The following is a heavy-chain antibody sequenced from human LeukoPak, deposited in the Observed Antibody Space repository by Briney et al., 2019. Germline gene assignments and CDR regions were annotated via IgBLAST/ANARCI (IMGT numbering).Heavy chain of an antibody. J-gene: IGHJ6*02. CDR3: TRRGPAGSSSSGMDV. CDR1: GDSVSSNSVT. D-gene: IGHD6-6*01. Sequence: SQTLSLTCAISGDSVSSNSVTWNWIRQSPSRGLEWLGRTYYRSKWYNDYAVPVEGRITINPDTSRNQFSLQLNSVTPEDTAVYYCTRRGPAGSSSSGMDVWGQGTTVTVSS. CDR2: TYYRSKWYN. V-gene: IGHV6-1*01.